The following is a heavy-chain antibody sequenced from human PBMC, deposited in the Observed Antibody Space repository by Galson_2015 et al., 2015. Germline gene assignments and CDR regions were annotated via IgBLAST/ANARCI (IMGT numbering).Heavy chain of an antibody. CDR3: ARRGIFVYNWFDP. D-gene: IGHD3-16*01. Sequence: SETLSLTCIVSGGSISSSSYYWGWIRQPPGKGLEWIGSIYYSGSTYYNPSLKSRVTISVDTSKNQFSLKLSSVTAADTAVYYCARRGIFVYNWFDPWGQGTLVTVSS. CDR1: GGSISSSSYY. CDR2: IYYSGST. J-gene: IGHJ5*02. V-gene: IGHV4-39*01.